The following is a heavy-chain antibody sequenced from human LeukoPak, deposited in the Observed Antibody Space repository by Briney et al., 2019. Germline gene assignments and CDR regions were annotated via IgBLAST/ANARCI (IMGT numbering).Heavy chain of an antibody. D-gene: IGHD2/OR15-2a*01. Sequence: GGSLRLSCAASGFTFSSYAMSWVRQAPGKGLEWVSAISGSGGGTYSADSVRGRFTISRDNSKNTLYLQMNSLRAEDTAVYYCARERSKSYFDYWGQGTLVTVSS. CDR3: ARERSKSYFDY. CDR2: ISGSGGGT. J-gene: IGHJ4*02. V-gene: IGHV3-23*01. CDR1: GFTFSSYA.